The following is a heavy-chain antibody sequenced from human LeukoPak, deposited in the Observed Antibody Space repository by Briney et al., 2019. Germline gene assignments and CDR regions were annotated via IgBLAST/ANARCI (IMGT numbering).Heavy chain of an antibody. CDR1: GYTFSRYE. Sequence: GASVKVSCKASGYTFSRYEVNWVRQVTGQGLEWMGWMNPNIGNTGDAQKFQGRVTMTRNTSISTAYMELSSLRSEDTAMYYCARGGAVAGSNWFDPWGQGTLVTVSS. J-gene: IGHJ5*02. CDR2: MNPNIGNT. CDR3: ARGGAVAGSNWFDP. D-gene: IGHD6-13*01. V-gene: IGHV1-8*01.